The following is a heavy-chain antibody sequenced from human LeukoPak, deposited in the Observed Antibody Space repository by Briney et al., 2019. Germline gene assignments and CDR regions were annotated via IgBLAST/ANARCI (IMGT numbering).Heavy chain of an antibody. Sequence: SVKVSCKASGGTFSSYAISWVRQAPGQGLEWMGRIIPIFVITNYAQKFQGRVTITADKSTSTAYMELSSLRSEDTAVYYCARQDCTNGVCYWGWFDPWGQGTLDTVSS. CDR3: ARQDCTNGVCYWGWFDP. CDR1: GGTFSSYA. V-gene: IGHV1-69*04. J-gene: IGHJ5*02. D-gene: IGHD2-8*01. CDR2: IIPIFVIT.